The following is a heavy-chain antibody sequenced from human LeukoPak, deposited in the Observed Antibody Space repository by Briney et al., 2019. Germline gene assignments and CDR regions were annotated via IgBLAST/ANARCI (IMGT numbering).Heavy chain of an antibody. V-gene: IGHV1-2*02. D-gene: IGHD4/OR15-4a*01. CDR2: INPNSGGT. CDR3: ARDQAGSNAVDY. CDR1: GYTFTGYY. Sequence: ASVTVSFKASGYTFTGYYMHWVRQAPGQGLEWMGWINPNSGGTNYAQKFQGRVTMTRDTSISTAYMELSRLRSDDTAVYYCARDQAGSNAVDYWGQGTLVTVSS. J-gene: IGHJ4*02.